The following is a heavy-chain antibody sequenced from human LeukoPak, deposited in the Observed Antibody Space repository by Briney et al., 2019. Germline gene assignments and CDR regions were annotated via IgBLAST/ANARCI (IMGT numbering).Heavy chain of an antibody. V-gene: IGHV4-59*01. Sequence: SETLSLTCTVSGGSISNYYGSWIRQPPGKGLEWIGYIYYSGSAKYNPSLRSRVTISVDTSKKQFSLNLSSVTAADTAIYYCARNRDDYNFLSTFDYWGQGTLVTVSS. J-gene: IGHJ4*02. CDR1: GGSISNYY. CDR3: ARNRDDYNFLSTFDY. CDR2: IYYSGSA. D-gene: IGHD5-24*01.